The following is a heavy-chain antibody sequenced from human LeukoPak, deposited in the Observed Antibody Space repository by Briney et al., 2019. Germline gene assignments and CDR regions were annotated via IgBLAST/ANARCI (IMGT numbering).Heavy chain of an antibody. Sequence: PGGSLRLSCAASGFTFSSYAMSWVRQAPGKGLEWVSAISGSGGSTYYADSVKGRFTISRDNSKNTLYLQMNSLRAEDTAVYYCAEFCDSSSNYFDYWGQGTLVTVSS. D-gene: IGHD6-6*01. CDR1: GFTFSSYA. V-gene: IGHV3-23*01. CDR3: AEFCDSSSNYFDY. CDR2: ISGSGGST. J-gene: IGHJ4*02.